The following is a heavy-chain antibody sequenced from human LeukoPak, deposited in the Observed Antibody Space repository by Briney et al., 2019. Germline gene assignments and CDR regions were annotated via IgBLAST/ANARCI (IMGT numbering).Heavy chain of an antibody. Sequence: GASVKVSCKAAGYTFTGYYMFWVRQAPGQGLEWMGRINPNSGGTNYAQKFKGRVTMTRDTSISTAYMELSRPRSDDTAVYYCARGYCSGGSCYSVENWFDPWGQGTLVTVSS. CDR1: GYTFTGYY. J-gene: IGHJ5*02. CDR3: ARGYCSGGSCYSVENWFDP. D-gene: IGHD2-15*01. V-gene: IGHV1-2*06. CDR2: INPNSGGT.